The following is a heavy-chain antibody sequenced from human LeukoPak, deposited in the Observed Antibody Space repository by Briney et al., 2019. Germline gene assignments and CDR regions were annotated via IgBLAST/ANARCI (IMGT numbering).Heavy chain of an antibody. CDR1: GFTFSSYS. V-gene: IGHV3-21*01. J-gene: IGHJ4*02. CDR3: ARDRIASRDSDF. D-gene: IGHD6-6*01. CDR2: ISSCSNDI. Sequence: GGSLRLSCAASGFTFSSYSMNWVRQAPGKGLEWVSSISSCSNDIYYADSVKGRFTISRDNAKNSLYLQMNSLRAEDTAVYYCARDRIASRDSDFWGQGTLVTVSS.